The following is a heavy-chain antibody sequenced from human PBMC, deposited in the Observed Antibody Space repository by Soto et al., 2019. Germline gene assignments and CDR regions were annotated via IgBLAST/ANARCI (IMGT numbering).Heavy chain of an antibody. CDR2: ISSIGNTI. D-gene: IGHD1-1*01. J-gene: IGHJ4*02. V-gene: IGHV3-48*02. Sequence: EVQVVESGGGLVQPGGSLRLSCAASGFSFSSYNMNWVRQAPGKGLEWVSYISSIGNTIFYTNSVKGRFTISRDNAKHSLYLQMNNLRDADTAVYYCARSLWTSRSPGSTKDYWGQGNLGNVSS. CDR3: ARSLWTSRSPGSTKDY. CDR1: GFSFSSYN.